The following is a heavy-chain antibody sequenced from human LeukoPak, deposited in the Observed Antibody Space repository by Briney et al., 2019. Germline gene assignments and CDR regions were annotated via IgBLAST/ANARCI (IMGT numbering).Heavy chain of an antibody. CDR1: GGSFSGYY. V-gene: IGHV4-59*12. Sequence: ASETLSLTCAVYGGSFSGYYWRWIRQPPGKGLEWIGYIYYSGSTNYNPSLKSRVTMSVDTSKNQFSLKLSSVTAADTAVYYCARDGSSMVRENWFDPWGQGTLVTVSS. D-gene: IGHD3-10*01. CDR2: IYYSGST. J-gene: IGHJ5*02. CDR3: ARDGSSMVRENWFDP.